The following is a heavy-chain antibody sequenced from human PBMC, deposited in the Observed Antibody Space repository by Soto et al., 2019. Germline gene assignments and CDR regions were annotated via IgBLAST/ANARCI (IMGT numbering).Heavy chain of an antibody. CDR3: ARGPPGDFWNGYYFEY. D-gene: IGHD3-3*01. CDR1: GYSFTSYW. V-gene: IGHV5-51*01. J-gene: IGHJ4*02. CDR2: IYPGDSDT. Sequence: EALKISCKGSGYSFTSYWIGWVRQMPGKGLEWMGIIYPGDSDTRYSPSFQGQVTISADKSISTAYLQWSSLKASDTAMYYCARGPPGDFWNGYYFEYWGQGTLVTVSS.